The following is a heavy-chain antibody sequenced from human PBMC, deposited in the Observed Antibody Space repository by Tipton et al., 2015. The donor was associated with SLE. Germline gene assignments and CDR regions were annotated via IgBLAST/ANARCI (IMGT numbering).Heavy chain of an antibody. J-gene: IGHJ3*02. CDR3: ARALYGGNSGGAFDI. V-gene: IGHV4-59*01. D-gene: IGHD4-23*01. CDR1: GGSISSYY. Sequence: TLSLTCTVSGGSISSYYWSWIRQPPGKGLEWIGYIYYSGSTNYNPSLKSRVTISVDTSKNQFSLKLSSVTAADTAVYYCARALYGGNSGGAFDIWGQGTMVTVSS. CDR2: IYYSGST.